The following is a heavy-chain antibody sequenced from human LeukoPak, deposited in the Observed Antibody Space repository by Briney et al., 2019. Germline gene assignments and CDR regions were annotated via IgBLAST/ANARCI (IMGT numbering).Heavy chain of an antibody. V-gene: IGHV4-39*01. J-gene: IGHJ4*02. D-gene: IGHD3-10*01. CDR2: IFYNGST. CDR1: GGSISSSNYY. CDR3: ARLPFLWFGEPMRGYFDY. Sequence: PSETLSLTCTVSGGSISSSNYYWGWIRQPPGKGLEWIGGIFYNGSTSHNPSLKSRVTISVDTSKNQFSLKLSSVTAADTAVYYCARLPFLWFGEPMRGYFDYWGQGTLVTVSS.